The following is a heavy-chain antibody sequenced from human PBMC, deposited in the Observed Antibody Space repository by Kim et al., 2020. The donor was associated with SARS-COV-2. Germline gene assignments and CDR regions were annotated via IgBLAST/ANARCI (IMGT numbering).Heavy chain of an antibody. CDR3: ATLDIVDY. CDR2: YGRTS. V-gene: IGHV4-39*01. D-gene: IGHD1-1*01. Sequence: YGRTSYYIPSLKSRVSISVDTSKNQVSLNLRSVTPADTAVYYCATLDIVDYWGQGTLVTVSS. J-gene: IGHJ4*02.